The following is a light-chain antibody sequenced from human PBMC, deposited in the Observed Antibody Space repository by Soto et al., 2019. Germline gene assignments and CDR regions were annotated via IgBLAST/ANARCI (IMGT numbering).Light chain of an antibody. CDR1: QSINAH. CDR3: QQYNNWLWT. CDR2: GAS. V-gene: IGKV3-15*01. Sequence: EVVMTQSPATLSVSPGERVTLSCRASQSINAHLAWYQQKPGQAPRLLIHGASTRATGIPARFSGSGFGTEFIXXIXSXLSEDFAVYYCQQYNNWLWTFGQGTKVEIQ. J-gene: IGKJ1*01.